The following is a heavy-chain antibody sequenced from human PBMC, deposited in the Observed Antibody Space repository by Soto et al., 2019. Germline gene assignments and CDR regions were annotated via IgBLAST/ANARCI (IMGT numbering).Heavy chain of an antibody. J-gene: IGHJ6*02. V-gene: IGHV4-34*01. CDR1: GGSFSGYY. Sequence: PSETLSLTCAVYGGSFSGYYWSWIRQPPGKGLEWIGEINHSGSTNYNPSLKSRVTISVDTSKNQFSLKLSSVTAADTAVYYCARGASIAARRKGGMDGWCQGHKVTVAS. D-gene: IGHD6-6*01. CDR3: ARGASIAARRKGGMDG. CDR2: INHSGST.